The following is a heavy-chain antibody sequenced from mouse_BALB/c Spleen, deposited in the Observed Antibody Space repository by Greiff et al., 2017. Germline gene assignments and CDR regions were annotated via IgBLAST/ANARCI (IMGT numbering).Heavy chain of an antibody. CDR3: ARGGTRSYAMDY. CDR2: ILPGSGST. Sequence: QVQLQQSGAELMKPGASVKISCKATGYTFSSYWIEWVKQRPGHGLEWIGEILPGSGSTNYNEKFKGKATFTADTSSNTAYMQLSSLTSEDSAVDDCARGGTRSYAMDYWGQGTSVTVSS. D-gene: IGHD4-1*01. CDR1: GYTFSSYW. J-gene: IGHJ4*01. V-gene: IGHV1-9*01.